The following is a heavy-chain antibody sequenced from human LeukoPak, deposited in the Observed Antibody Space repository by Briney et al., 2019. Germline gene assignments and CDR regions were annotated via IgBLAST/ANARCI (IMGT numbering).Heavy chain of an antibody. D-gene: IGHD3-22*01. CDR3: ASGYDSSDSSDAFDI. CDR2: IYPGDSDT. Sequence: GESLKISCKGSGYSFTSYWIGWVRQMPGKGLEWMGIIYPGDSDTRYSPSFQGQVTISADKSISTAYLQWSSLKASDTAMYYCASGYDSSDSSDAFDIWGQGTMVTVSS. J-gene: IGHJ3*02. CDR1: GYSFTSYW. V-gene: IGHV5-51*01.